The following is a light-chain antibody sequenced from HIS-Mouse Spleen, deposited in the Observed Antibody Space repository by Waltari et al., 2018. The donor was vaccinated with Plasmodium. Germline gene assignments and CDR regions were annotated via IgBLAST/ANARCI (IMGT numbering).Light chain of an antibody. Sequence: SSELTQDPAVSVALGQTVRITCQGDSLRSYYASWYQQKPGQAPVLVIYGKNNRPSGIPDRFSGSTSGNTASLTITGAQAEDEADYYCNSRDSSGNHQVLGGG. CDR1: SLRSYY. V-gene: IGLV3-19*01. CDR3: NSRDSSGNHQV. CDR2: GKN. J-gene: IGLJ3*02.